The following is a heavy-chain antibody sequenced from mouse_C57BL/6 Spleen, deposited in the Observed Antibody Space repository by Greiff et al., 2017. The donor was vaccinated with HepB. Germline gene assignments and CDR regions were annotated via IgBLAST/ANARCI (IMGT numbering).Heavy chain of an antibody. V-gene: IGHV1-26*01. J-gene: IGHJ4*01. CDR1: GYTFTDYY. Sequence: EVQLQQSGPELVKPGASVKISCKASGYTFTDYYMNWVKQSHGKSLEWIGDINPNNGGTSYNQKFKGKATLTVDKSSSTAYMELRSLTSEDSAVYYCARLYSSYVGAMDYWGQGTSVTVSS. CDR2: INPNNGGT. CDR3: ARLYSSYVGAMDY. D-gene: IGHD1-1*01.